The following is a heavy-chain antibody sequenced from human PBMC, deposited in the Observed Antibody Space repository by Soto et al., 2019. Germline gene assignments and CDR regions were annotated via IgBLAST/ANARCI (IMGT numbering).Heavy chain of an antibody. V-gene: IGHV4-34*01. Sequence: SETLSLTCAVYGGSFSYYYWTWIRQPPGKGLEWIGEINHSGSTNYNPSLQSRVTISVDTSKKQFSLRLSSVTAADTAVYYCANALGGYWGQGTLVTVSS. J-gene: IGHJ4*02. CDR2: INHSGST. D-gene: IGHD2-15*01. CDR3: ANALGGY. CDR1: GGSFSYYY.